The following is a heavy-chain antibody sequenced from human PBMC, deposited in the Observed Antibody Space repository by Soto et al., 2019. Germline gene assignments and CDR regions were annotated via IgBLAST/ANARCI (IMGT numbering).Heavy chain of an antibody. CDR1: GGAIGSHY. J-gene: IGHJ5*02. CDR2: IYGSGST. CDR3: ARGQRFSDWFDP. Sequence: PSETLSLTCTISGGAIGSHYWTWIRQPAGKGLEWIGRIYGSGSTKYNPSLQSRVTMSLDTSKNQFSLRLESVTAADTAVYYCARGQRFSDWFDPWGQGTLVTVPQ. V-gene: IGHV4-4*07. D-gene: IGHD3-3*01.